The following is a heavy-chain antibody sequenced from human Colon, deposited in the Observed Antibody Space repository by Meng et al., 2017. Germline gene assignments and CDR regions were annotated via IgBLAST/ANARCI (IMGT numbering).Heavy chain of an antibody. J-gene: IGHJ5*02. Sequence: QLQRHESGPGLVKPSQNLSLTCTVSGGSLSSDTYYWTWIRQDPGKGLEWIGIINHSGSTYYNPSLKSRVTMSLDTSKQQFSLKLISVTAADTAVYFCARGLNEGGLAHNWFDPWGQGTLVTVSS. V-gene: IGHV4-31*03. CDR3: ARGLNEGGLAHNWFDP. CDR2: INHSGST. CDR1: GGSLSSDTYY. D-gene: IGHD1-1*01.